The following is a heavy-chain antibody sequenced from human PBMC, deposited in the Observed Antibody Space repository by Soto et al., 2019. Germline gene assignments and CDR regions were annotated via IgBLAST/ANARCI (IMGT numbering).Heavy chain of an antibody. D-gene: IGHD1-26*01. CDR2: IGPESGAT. CDR3: GRGRSGQIVVFY. CDR1: GYTFTGHY. J-gene: IGHJ4*02. V-gene: IGHV1-2*02. Sequence: ASVKVSCKASGYTFTGHYIHWVRQAPEQGPEWMGEIGPESGATRYAQRFQGRVTMTRDMSITTVYMELNNLSPDGTAVYYCGRGRSGQIVVFYWGQGTPVTVSS.